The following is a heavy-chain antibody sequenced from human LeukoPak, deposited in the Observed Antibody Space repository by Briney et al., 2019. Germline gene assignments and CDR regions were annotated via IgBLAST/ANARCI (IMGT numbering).Heavy chain of an antibody. CDR2: INHSGST. D-gene: IGHD3-16*01. J-gene: IGHJ3*02. CDR1: GGSFSGYY. V-gene: IGHV4-34*01. CDR3: ARESDILISGAFDI. Sequence: SETLSLTCAVYGGSFSGYYWSWIRQPPGKGLEWTGEINHSGSTNYNPSLKSRVTISVDTSKNQFSLKLSSVTAADTAVYYCARESDILISGAFDIWGQGTMVTVSS.